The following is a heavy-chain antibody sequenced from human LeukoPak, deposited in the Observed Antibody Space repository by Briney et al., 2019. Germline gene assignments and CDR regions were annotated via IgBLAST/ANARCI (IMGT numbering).Heavy chain of an antibody. J-gene: IGHJ4*02. Sequence: LPGGSLRLSCAVSGITLSNYGMSWVRQAPGKGLEWVAGISDSGGRTNYADSVKGRITISRDNSKNTLYLQMNSLRAEDTAVYYCAKDSGAGWLQAWDYFDYWGQGTLVTVSS. CDR1: GITLSNYG. CDR2: ISDSGGRT. CDR3: AKDSGAGWLQAWDYFDY. D-gene: IGHD5-24*01. V-gene: IGHV3-23*01.